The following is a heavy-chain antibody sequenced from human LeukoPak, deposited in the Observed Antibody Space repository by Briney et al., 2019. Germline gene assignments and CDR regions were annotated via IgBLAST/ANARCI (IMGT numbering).Heavy chain of an antibody. CDR2: ISNDGSKK. V-gene: IGHV3-30*03. D-gene: IGHD5-18*01. J-gene: IGHJ4*02. CDR1: GFTFSSYG. Sequence: GGSLRLSCAASGFTFSSYGMHWVRQAPGKGLDWVAVISNDGSKKYYADSVKGRFTIPRDNSKNTLSLQVSSLRTEDTAVYYCARVKAPRYSCDVWEGSFDYWGQGTLVTVSS. CDR3: ARVKAPRYSCDVWEGSFDY.